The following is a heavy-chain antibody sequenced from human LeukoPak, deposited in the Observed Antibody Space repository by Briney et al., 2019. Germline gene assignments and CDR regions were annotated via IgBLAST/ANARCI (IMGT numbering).Heavy chain of an antibody. D-gene: IGHD4-17*01. Sequence: PSETLSLTCAVYGGSFSGYYWSWIRQPPGKGLEWIGEINHSGRTNYNPSLKGRVTISVDTSKNQFSLKLSSVTAADTAVYYCARDGEPMDVWGKGTTVTVSS. CDR1: GGSFSGYY. CDR2: INHSGRT. CDR3: ARDGEPMDV. V-gene: IGHV4-34*01. J-gene: IGHJ6*03.